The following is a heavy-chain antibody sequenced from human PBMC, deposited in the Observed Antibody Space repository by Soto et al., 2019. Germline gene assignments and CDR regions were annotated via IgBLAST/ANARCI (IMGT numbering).Heavy chain of an antibody. D-gene: IGHD3-22*01. Sequence: GGSLRLSWAASGFTFISYAMNWVRQAPGKGLEWVSAISGSAATTHFADSVKGRFTITRDNAKNTLYLQMNSLRAEDTAVYYCARDSSYYDSGGSYSLPSWGQGTLVTVSS. V-gene: IGHV3-23*01. CDR2: ISGSAATT. CDR1: GFTFISYA. CDR3: ARDSSYYDSGGSYSLPS. J-gene: IGHJ5*02.